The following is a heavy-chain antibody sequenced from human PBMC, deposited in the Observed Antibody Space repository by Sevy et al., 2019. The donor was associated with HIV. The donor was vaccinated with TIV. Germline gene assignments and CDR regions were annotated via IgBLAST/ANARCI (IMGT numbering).Heavy chain of an antibody. CDR2: IKSKTDGGTT. CDR3: TLEGLYCSGGTCYSEGFDS. CDR1: GFTVSDAW. D-gene: IGHD2-15*01. V-gene: IGHV3-15*01. Sequence: GGSLRLSCAAFGFTVSDAWMSWVRQAPGKGLQWVGRIKSKTDGGTTDYVTPVKGRFTMSRDDSKNKLYLQINSLKTEDTAVYYCTLEGLYCSGGTCYSEGFDSWGQGILVTVSS. J-gene: IGHJ4*02.